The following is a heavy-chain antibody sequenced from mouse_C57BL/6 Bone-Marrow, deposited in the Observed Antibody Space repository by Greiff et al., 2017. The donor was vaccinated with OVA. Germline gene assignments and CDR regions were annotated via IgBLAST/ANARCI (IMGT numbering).Heavy chain of an antibody. J-gene: IGHJ1*03. V-gene: IGHV1-81*01. CDR2: IYPRSGNT. CDR3: AREGDRGWYFEV. CDR1: GYTFTSYG. D-gene: IGHD3-3*01. Sequence: QVQLQQSGAELARPGASVKLSCKASGYTFTSYGISWVKQRTGQGLEWIGEIYPRSGNTYYNEKFKGKATLTADKSSSTAYMELRSLTSEDAAVYFWAREGDRGWYFEVWGTGTTVTVSA.